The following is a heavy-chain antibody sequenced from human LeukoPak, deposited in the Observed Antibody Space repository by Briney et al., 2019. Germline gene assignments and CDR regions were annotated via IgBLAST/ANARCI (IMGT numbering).Heavy chain of an antibody. CDR3: ARSGDYIKEGFDY. J-gene: IGHJ4*02. Sequence: PSETLSLTCAVSGYSLRSGNYWGWIRQSPGKGLEWIGSINHSGITEYNPSLKSRVTLSVDTSKNQFSLQLRSVTAADRALYYCARSGDYIKEGFDYWGQGTQVTVSS. CDR1: GYSLRSGNY. D-gene: IGHD3-22*01. CDR2: INHSGIT. V-gene: IGHV4-38-2*01.